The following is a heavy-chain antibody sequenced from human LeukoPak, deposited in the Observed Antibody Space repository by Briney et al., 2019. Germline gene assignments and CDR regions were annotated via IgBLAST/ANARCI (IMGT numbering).Heavy chain of an antibody. J-gene: IGHJ4*02. CDR2: IDWDDDK. CDR3: ARIPTPVRLYDSSGYYDY. CDR1: GFSLSTSGMC. V-gene: IGHV2-70*11. Sequence: SGPPLVNPTQTRTLTCTFSGFSLSTSGMCGSGIRQPPGKALEGLARIDWDDDKYYSTSMKTRLTLSTHTSKTPVVLTLPNMDPVDTATYYCARIPTPVRLYDSSGYYDYWGQGTLVTVSS. D-gene: IGHD3-22*01.